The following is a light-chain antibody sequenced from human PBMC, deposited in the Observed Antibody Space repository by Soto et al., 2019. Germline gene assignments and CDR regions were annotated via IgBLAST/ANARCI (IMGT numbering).Light chain of an antibody. Sequence: ATHLTQSPPSLPASLRDRVTITCRASQNIHNDLGRYQQQPGKAPTLLIYATSTLHSGVPSRFSGSGSGTDFPLTINSLQPEDFATYFCLQDYSYPATFGAGTKVDIK. V-gene: IGKV1-6*01. CDR2: ATS. CDR1: QNIHND. CDR3: LQDYSYPAT. J-gene: IGKJ4*01.